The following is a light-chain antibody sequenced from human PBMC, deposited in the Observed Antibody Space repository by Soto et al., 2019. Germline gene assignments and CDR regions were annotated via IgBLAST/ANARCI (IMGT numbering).Light chain of an antibody. J-gene: IGKJ5*01. CDR2: DAS. V-gene: IGKV3D-20*02. CDR1: QSVSSSY. Sequence: EIVLTQSPGTLSLSPGERATLSCGVSQSVSSSYLAWYQQKPGQAPRLLIYDASNRATGIPARFSGSGSGTDFTLTISSLEPEDFAVYYCQQRSNWPPTFGQGTRLEIK. CDR3: QQRSNWPPT.